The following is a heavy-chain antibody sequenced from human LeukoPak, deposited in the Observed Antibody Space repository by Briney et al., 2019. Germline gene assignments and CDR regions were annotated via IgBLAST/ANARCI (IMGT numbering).Heavy chain of an antibody. J-gene: IGHJ1*01. Sequence: SETLSLTCAVYGGSFSGYYWSWIRQPPGKGLEWIGEINHSGSTNYNPSLKSRVTISVDTSKNQFSLKLSSVTAADTAVYYCXRGXGIAAAGTFQHWGQGTLVTVSS. CDR3: XRGXGIAAAGTFQH. D-gene: IGHD6-13*01. CDR2: INHSGST. V-gene: IGHV4-34*01. CDR1: GGSFSGYY.